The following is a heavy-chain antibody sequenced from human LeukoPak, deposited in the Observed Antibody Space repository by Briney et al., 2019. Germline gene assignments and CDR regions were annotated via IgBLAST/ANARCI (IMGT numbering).Heavy chain of an antibody. CDR2: INTNTGNP. J-gene: IGHJ4*02. CDR1: GYTFTSYA. CDR3: ARGSTDYYDSSGIPSDY. D-gene: IGHD3-22*01. V-gene: IGHV7-4-1*02. Sequence: ASVKVSCKASGYTFTSYAMNWVRQAPGQGLEWMGWINTNTGNPTYAQGFTGRFVFSLDTSVSTAYLQISSLKAEDTAVYYCARGSTDYYDSSGIPSDYWGQGTLVTVSS.